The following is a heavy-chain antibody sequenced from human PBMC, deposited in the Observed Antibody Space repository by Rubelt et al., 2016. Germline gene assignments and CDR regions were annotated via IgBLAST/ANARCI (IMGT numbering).Heavy chain of an antibody. Sequence: APAQGPEWMGWINPNSGGTNYAQKFQGRVTMTRDTSISTAYMELSRLRSDDTAVYYCARDRNYYDSSGYPDYWGQGTLVTVSS. CDR2: INPNSGGT. D-gene: IGHD3-22*01. CDR3: ARDRNYYDSSGYPDY. J-gene: IGHJ4*02. V-gene: IGHV1-2*02.